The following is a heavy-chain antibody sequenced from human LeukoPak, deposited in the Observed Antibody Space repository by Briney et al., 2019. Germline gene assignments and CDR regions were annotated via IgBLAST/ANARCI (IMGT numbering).Heavy chain of an antibody. CDR1: GGSFSGYY. CDR3: TRSGYSNDY. J-gene: IGHJ4*02. V-gene: IGHV4-34*01. D-gene: IGHD3-22*01. CDR2: INHSGST. Sequence: SETLSLTCAVYGGSFSGYYWSWIRQPPGKGLEWIGEINHSGSTNYNPSLKSRVTISVDTSKNQFSLKLSSVTAADTAAYYCTRSGYSNDYWGRGTLVTVSS.